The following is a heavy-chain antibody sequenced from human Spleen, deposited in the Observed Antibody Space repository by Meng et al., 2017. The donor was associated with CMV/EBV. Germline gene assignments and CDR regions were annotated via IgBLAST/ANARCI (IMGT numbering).Heavy chain of an antibody. D-gene: IGHD3-16*01. CDR3: ARASGGGANRNNWYFDL. V-gene: IGHV4-59*01. J-gene: IGHJ2*01. CDR2: IYYSGST. Sequence: GSLRLSCTVSGGSISTYYWSWIRQPPGKGLEWIGYIYYSGSTNYNPSLKSRVTISVDTTKNQFSLKSRSVTAADTAVYYCARASGGGANRNNWYFDLWGRGTLVTVSS. CDR1: GGSISTYY.